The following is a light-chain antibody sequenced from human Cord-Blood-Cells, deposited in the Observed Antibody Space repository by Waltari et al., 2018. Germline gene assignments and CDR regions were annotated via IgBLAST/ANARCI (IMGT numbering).Light chain of an antibody. J-gene: IGLJ1*01. CDR2: DVS. CDR1: SSHVGGYNY. CDR3: SSYTSSSTYV. V-gene: IGLV2-14*01. Sequence: QSALTQPASVSGSPGQSITISCTGTSSHVGGYNYVSWYQQHPAKAPKLMIYDVSKRPSGVSNRFSGSKSGNTASLTISGLQAEDEADYYCSSYTSSSTYVFGTGTKVTVL.